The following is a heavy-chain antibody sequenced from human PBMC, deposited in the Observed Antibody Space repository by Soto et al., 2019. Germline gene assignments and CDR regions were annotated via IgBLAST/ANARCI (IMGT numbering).Heavy chain of an antibody. CDR1: GGTFSSYA. D-gene: IGHD3-22*01. Sequence: QVQLVQSGAEVKKPGSSVKVSCKASGGTFSSYAISWVRQAPGQGLEWMGGIIPIFGTANYAQKFQGRVTITADESTSTAYMELSSLRSEDTAVYYCARDSRWPDQYYDSSGYYSTFDYWGQGTLVTVSS. CDR3: ARDSRWPDQYYDSSGYYSTFDY. CDR2: IIPIFGTA. V-gene: IGHV1-69*01. J-gene: IGHJ4*02.